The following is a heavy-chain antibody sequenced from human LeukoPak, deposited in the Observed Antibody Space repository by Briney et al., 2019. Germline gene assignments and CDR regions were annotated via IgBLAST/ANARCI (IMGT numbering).Heavy chain of an antibody. V-gene: IGHV3-23*01. D-gene: IGHD3-10*01. J-gene: IGHJ4*02. CDR1: GFTFSSYS. CDR3: AKGSDGAGSYRPFDY. Sequence: GGSLRLSCAASGFTFSSYSMNWVRQAPGKGLEWVSAINSGGGTTSAESVKGRFTISRDNSKNTLYLQMNSLRAEDTAVYYCAKGSDGAGSYRPFDYWGQGTLVTVSS. CDR2: INSGGGTT.